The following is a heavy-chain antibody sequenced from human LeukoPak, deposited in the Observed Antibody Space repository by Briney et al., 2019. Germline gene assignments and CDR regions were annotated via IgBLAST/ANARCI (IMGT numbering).Heavy chain of an antibody. CDR3: ARRASGGITMVRGVIINGFDP. CDR2: IYYSGST. CDR1: GGSISSSSYY. J-gene: IGHJ5*02. Sequence: SETLSLTCTVSGGSISSSSYYWGWIRQPPGKGLEWIGSIYYSGSTYYNPSLKSRVTISVDTSKNQFSLKLSSVTAADTAVYYCARRASGGITMVRGVIINGFDPWGQGTLVTVSS. V-gene: IGHV4-39*01. D-gene: IGHD3-10*01.